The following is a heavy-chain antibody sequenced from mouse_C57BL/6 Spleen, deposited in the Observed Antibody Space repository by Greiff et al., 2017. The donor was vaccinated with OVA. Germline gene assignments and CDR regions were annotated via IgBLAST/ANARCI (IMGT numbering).Heavy chain of an antibody. V-gene: IGHV1-39*01. CDR1: GYSFTDYN. J-gene: IGHJ2*01. CDR2: INPNYGTT. CDR3: ASDGSSYVAIDY. Sequence: EVQGVQSGPELVKPGASVKISCKASGYSFTDYNMHWVKQSNGKSLEWIGVINPNYGTTSYNQKFKGKATLTVDQSSSTAYMQLNSLTSEDSAVYYGASDGSSYVAIDYWGQGTPVTVSS. D-gene: IGHD1-1*01.